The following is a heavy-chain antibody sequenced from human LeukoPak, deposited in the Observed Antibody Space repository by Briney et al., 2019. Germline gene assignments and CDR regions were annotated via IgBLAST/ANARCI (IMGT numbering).Heavy chain of an antibody. V-gene: IGHV1-69*04. CDR2: IIPILGIA. Sequence: SVKVSCKASGGTFSSYAISWVRQAPGQGLEWMGRIIPILGIANYAQKFQGRVTITADKSTSTAYMELSSLRSEDTAVYYCARVGGSSWATYYFDYWGQGTLVTVSS. D-gene: IGHD6-13*01. J-gene: IGHJ4*02. CDR1: GGTFSSYA. CDR3: ARVGGSSWATYYFDY.